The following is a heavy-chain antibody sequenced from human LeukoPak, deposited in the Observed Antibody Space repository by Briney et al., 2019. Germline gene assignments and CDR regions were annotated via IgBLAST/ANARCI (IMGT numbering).Heavy chain of an antibody. J-gene: IGHJ4*02. CDR3: ARSHRYCNNGVCYTPFDY. Sequence: GGSLRLSCAASGFAFDDYGMSWVRQAPGKGLEWVSGINWNGGSTGYADSVRGRFTISRDNAKNSLYLQMNSLRAEDTALYYCARSHRYCNNGVCYTPFDYWGQGTLVTVSS. CDR2: INWNGGST. CDR1: GFAFDDYG. D-gene: IGHD2-8*01. V-gene: IGHV3-20*04.